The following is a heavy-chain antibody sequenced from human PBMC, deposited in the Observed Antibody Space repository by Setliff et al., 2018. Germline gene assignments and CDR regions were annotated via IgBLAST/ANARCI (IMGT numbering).Heavy chain of an antibody. D-gene: IGHD3-10*01. CDR2: IYIGGSA. Sequence: SETLSLTCTVSGGSINAYYWSWIRQPAGKGLEWIGHIYIGGSANYNPSLKSRVTMSVDTSKNHFSLELRSVTAADTAVYYCAREDASGSARRFDPWGQGTLVTVSS. J-gene: IGHJ5*02. CDR1: GGSINAYY. V-gene: IGHV4-4*07. CDR3: AREDASGSARRFDP.